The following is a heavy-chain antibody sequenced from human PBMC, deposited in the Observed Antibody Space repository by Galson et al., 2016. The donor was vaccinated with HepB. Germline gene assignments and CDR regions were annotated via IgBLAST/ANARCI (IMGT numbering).Heavy chain of an antibody. CDR2: ISGAGHST. CDR3: SRDIEAGINFDF. Sequence: SLRLSYAASGFTFSNYAMDWVRQAPGKGLEWVSTISGAGHSTYYADSVKGRFTISRDNSKNTLYLQVDSLRFEDTAVYYCSRDIEAGINFDFWGQGTLVTVSS. J-gene: IGHJ4*02. D-gene: IGHD6-13*01. CDR1: GFTFSNYA. V-gene: IGHV3-23*01.